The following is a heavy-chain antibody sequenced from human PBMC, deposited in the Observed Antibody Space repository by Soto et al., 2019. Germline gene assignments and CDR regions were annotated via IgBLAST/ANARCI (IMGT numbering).Heavy chain of an antibody. CDR2: FDPEDGET. V-gene: IGHV1-24*01. Sequence: TCSVSGGSISSYYWSWVRQAPGKGLEWMGGFDPEDGETIYAQKFQGRVTMTEDTSTDTAYMELSSLRSEDTAVYYCATDIVGVATISAFDIWGQGTMVTVSS. D-gene: IGHD5-12*01. J-gene: IGHJ3*02. CDR3: ATDIVGVATISAFDI. CDR1: GGSISSYY.